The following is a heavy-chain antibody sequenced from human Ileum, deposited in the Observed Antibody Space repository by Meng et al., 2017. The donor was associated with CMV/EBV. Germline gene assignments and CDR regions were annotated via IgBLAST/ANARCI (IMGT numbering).Heavy chain of an antibody. CDR1: GFSFSANG. V-gene: IGHV3-21*01. Sequence: GESLKIPCSASGFSFSANGMNWVRQTPEKGLEGVASIDSSCSYKHYADSLEGRFTISRDNDKKSLFLQMIGLRVEDTATYCCARDESAGSSLDFRGQGTLVTVSS. CDR2: IDSSCSYK. CDR3: ARDESAGSSLDF. D-gene: IGHD3-10*01. J-gene: IGHJ4*02.